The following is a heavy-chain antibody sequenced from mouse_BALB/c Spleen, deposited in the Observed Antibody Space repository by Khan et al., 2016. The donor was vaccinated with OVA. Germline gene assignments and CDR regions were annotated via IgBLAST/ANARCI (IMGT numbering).Heavy chain of an antibody. D-gene: IGHD1-1*02. CDR3: ARQPNYYCYIMDY. Sequence: QMQLEESGPGLVAPSQSLSITCTISGFSLTNYGVHWVRQPPGKGLEWLVVIWSDGSTAYNSALNSRLSISKDNSTSQVFLIMHSLQTDDTAVNYCARQPNYYCYIMDYWGQGTSVTVSS. J-gene: IGHJ4*01. V-gene: IGHV2-6-1*01. CDR1: GFSLTNYG. CDR2: IWSDGST.